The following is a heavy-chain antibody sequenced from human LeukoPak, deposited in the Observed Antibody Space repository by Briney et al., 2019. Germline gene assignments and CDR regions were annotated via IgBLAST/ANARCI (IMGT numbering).Heavy chain of an antibody. CDR3: ARPRVDSSSSEVVDY. D-gene: IGHD6-6*01. CDR2: IYPGDSGT. J-gene: IGHJ4*02. Sequence: GESLKISCKGSGYRFSSHWIGWVRQMPGKGLEWMGIIYPGDSGTRYSPSFQGQVTISADKSISTAYLQWSSLKASDTAMYYCARPRVDSSSSEVVDYWGQGTLVTVSS. CDR1: GYRFSSHW. V-gene: IGHV5-51*01.